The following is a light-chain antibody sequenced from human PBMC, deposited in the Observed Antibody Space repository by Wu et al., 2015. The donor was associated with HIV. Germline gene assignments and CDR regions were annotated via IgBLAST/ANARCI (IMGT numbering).Light chain of an antibody. V-gene: IGKV3-20*01. J-gene: IGKJ2*03. CDR1: QSISSSY. CDR3: HQYGTSPPYS. Sequence: ENMLTQSPGTLSLSPGERATLSCRASQSISSSYLAWYQQRPGQAPRLLIYGVSNRATGIPDRFSGSGSGTDFTLTVSRLEPEDFAVYYCHQYGTSPPYSFGQGTKLEIK. CDR2: GVS.